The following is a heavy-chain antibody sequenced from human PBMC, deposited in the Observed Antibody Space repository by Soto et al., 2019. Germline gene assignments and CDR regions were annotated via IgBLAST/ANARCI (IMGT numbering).Heavy chain of an antibody. CDR2: IYPGGVNT. Sequence: GASVKVSCKAIGYSFTSHYMHWVRQAPGQGLEWMGTIYPGGVNTAYAQKFKGRVTMTKDTSTSTVYMEVSSLRSDDTAVYYCAREGVAPYYYYGMDVWGQGTPVTVSS. J-gene: IGHJ6*02. D-gene: IGHD5-12*01. V-gene: IGHV1-46*01. CDR3: AREGVAPYYYYGMDV. CDR1: GYSFTSHY.